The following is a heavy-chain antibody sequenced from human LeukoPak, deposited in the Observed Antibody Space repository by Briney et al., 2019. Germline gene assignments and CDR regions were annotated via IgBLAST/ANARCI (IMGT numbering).Heavy chain of an antibody. D-gene: IGHD1-1*01. Sequence: SETLSLTCTVSGGSISSSSYYWGWIRQPPGKGLEWIGSIYYSGSTYYNPSPKSRVTISVDTSKNQFSLKLSSVTAADTAVYYCARGATRNEYNWFDPWGQGTLVTVSS. CDR3: ARGATRNEYNWFDP. V-gene: IGHV4-39*07. J-gene: IGHJ5*02. CDR2: IYYSGST. CDR1: GGSISSSSYY.